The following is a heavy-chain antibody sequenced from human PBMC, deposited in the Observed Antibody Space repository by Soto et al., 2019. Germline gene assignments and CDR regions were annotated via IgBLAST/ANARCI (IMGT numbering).Heavy chain of an antibody. CDR2: IYYSGST. CDR3: ARRGYSYGYYYFDY. J-gene: IGHJ4*02. V-gene: IGHV4-59*01. D-gene: IGHD5-18*01. CDR1: GGSISSYY. Sequence: SETLSLTCTVSGGSISSYYLSWIRQPPGKGLEWIGYIYYSGSTNYNPSLKSRVTISVDTSKNQFSLKLSSVTAADTAVYYCARRGYSYGYYYFDYWGQGTLVTVSS.